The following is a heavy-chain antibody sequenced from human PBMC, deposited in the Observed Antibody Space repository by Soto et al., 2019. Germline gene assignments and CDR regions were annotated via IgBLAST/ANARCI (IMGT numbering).Heavy chain of an antibody. Sequence: PGGSLRLSCTASGFTFGDYAMSWFRQAPGKGLEWVGFIRSKAYGGTTEYAASVKGRFTISRDDSKSIAYLQMNSLKTEDTAVYYCTREYNWNDILRAFDIWGQGTMVTVSS. J-gene: IGHJ3*02. V-gene: IGHV3-49*03. CDR2: IRSKAYGGTT. D-gene: IGHD1-1*01. CDR1: GFTFGDYA. CDR3: TREYNWNDILRAFDI.